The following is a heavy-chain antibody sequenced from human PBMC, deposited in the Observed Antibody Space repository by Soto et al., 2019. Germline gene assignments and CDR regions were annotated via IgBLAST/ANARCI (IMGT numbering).Heavy chain of an antibody. D-gene: IGHD6-19*01. V-gene: IGHV1-18*01. CDR1: GYKFTSYG. CDR2: ISGYNGDT. CDR3: ARDQWMVPRGGYD. Sequence: QLHLVQSGPEVKKPGASVKVSCKASGYKFTSYGITWVRQAPGQGLEWRGWISGYNGDTKFGKKVQVRVTRAKYTTKRTAYIELRSLASDDSAVYYCARDQWMVPRGGYDWGQGTLVTVSS. J-gene: IGHJ4*02.